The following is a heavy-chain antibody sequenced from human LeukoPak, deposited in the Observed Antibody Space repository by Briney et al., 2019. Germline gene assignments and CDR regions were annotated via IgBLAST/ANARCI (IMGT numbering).Heavy chain of an antibody. CDR1: GFTFSNYG. CDR3: AKDQDWNYDY. V-gene: IGHV3-30*18. CDR2: ISKDGGSNK. Sequence: PGGSLRLSCAASGFTFSNYGMHWVRQAPGKGLEWVAVISKDGGSNKYHVDSVKGRFTISRVNSMNTLYLQMNSLRAEDTAVYYCAKDQDWNYDYWGQGTLVTVSS. D-gene: IGHD1-7*01. J-gene: IGHJ4*02.